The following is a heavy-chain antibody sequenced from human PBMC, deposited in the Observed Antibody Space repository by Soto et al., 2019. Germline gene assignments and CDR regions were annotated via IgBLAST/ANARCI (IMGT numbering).Heavy chain of an antibody. CDR2: ISAYNGNT. CDR1: GYTFTSYG. V-gene: IGHV1-18*01. D-gene: IGHD2-8*02. J-gene: IGHJ5*02. CDR3: ARDGGVQALFDP. Sequence: QVQLVQSGAEVKKPGASVKVSCKASGYTFTSYGISWVRQAPGQGLEWMGWISAYNGNTNYAQKHQGRITMTTNISTSTAYMELRGLRSYDTAVYYCARDGGVQALFDPWGQGTLVTVSS.